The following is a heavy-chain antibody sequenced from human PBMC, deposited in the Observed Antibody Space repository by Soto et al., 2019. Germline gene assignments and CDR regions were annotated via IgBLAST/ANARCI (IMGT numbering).Heavy chain of an antibody. CDR3: ARHKGQATYFDY. J-gene: IGHJ4*02. V-gene: IGHV4-39*01. D-gene: IGHD1-26*01. CDR1: GGSISSSIYY. Sequence: SETLSLTCTVSGGSISSSIYYWGWIRHPPGKGLEWIGSIYYSGSTYYNPSLKSRVTISVDTSKNQFSLKLSSVTAADTAVYYCARHKGQATYFDYWGQGTLVTVSS. CDR2: IYYSGST.